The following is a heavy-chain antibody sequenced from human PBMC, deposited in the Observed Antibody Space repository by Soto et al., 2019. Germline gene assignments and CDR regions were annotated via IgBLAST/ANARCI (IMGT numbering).Heavy chain of an antibody. V-gene: IGHV1-18*04. Sequence: ASVKVSCKASGYTFTSYGISWVRQAPGQGXEWMGWISAYNGNTNYAQKLQGRVTMTTDTSTSTAYMELRSLRSDDTAVYYCAREHRYSSGWYGDYYYGMDVWGQGTTVTVSS. D-gene: IGHD6-19*01. CDR2: ISAYNGNT. J-gene: IGHJ6*02. CDR3: AREHRYSSGWYGDYYYGMDV. CDR1: GYTFTSYG.